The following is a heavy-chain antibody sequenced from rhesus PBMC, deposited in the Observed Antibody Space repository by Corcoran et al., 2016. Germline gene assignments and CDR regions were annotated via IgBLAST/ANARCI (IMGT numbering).Heavy chain of an antibody. Sequence: QLQLQESGPGLVTPSETLSVTCAVSGGSISSNYWRWIRQPPGTGLEWIGRIYGRGSSTNYNPSLKGRVPLSVDTSKTQLSRNLRSVAAAGTAVYSGSRGWGQLGHFDYWGQGVLVTVSS. D-gene: IGHD6-25*01. CDR3: SRGWGQLGHFDY. J-gene: IGHJ4*01. CDR1: GGSISSNY. V-gene: IGHV4-169*01. CDR2: IYGRGSST.